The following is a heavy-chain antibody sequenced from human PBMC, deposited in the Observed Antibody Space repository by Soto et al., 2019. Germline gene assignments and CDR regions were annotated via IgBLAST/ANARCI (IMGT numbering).Heavy chain of an antibody. J-gene: IGHJ5*01. D-gene: IGHD5-12*01. V-gene: IGHV3-74*01. Sequence: EVQLVESGGGLVQHGGSLRFSCAGSGFTYSSYWMHWVRQAPGKGVVWVSRINSDGSRTTDADSVKGRFTISRDNAKNTLYLQMNSLRAEDTAIYYCARAAMATIFPFGSLGQATLLTVSS. CDR1: GFTYSSYW. CDR3: ARAAMATIFPFGS. CDR2: INSDGSRT.